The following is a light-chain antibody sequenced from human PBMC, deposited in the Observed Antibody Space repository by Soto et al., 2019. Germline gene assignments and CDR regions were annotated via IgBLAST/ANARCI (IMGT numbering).Light chain of an antibody. CDR1: SSDIGSYNY. CDR2: HVT. V-gene: IGLV2-14*03. CDR3: SSYTNSSRE. Sequence: QSALTQPASVSGSPGQSITISCTGASSDIGSYNYVSWYQQHPGKAPKLMIYHVTNRPSGVSNRLSGSKSGNTASLTISGLQAEDEADYYCSSYTNSSREFGGGTQLTVL. J-gene: IGLJ2*01.